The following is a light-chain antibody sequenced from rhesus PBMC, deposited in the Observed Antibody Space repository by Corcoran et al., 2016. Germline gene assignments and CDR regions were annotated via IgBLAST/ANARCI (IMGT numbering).Light chain of an antibody. CDR1: ENVHNY. Sequence: DIQVTQSPSYLSASVGDRVTITCRASENVHNYLNWYQQKPGKAPKLLISKASTLLSGVPSRFSGSGSGTDYTFTSSSLQPEDVASYSCQQGYVTPFTFGPGAKLDIK. J-gene: IGKJ3*01. V-gene: IGKV1-74*01. CDR2: KAS. CDR3: QQGYVTPFT.